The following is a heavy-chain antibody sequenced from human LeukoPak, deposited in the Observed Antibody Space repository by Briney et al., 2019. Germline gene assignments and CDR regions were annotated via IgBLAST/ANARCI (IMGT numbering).Heavy chain of an antibody. CDR3: ARGDDSSGYFY. Sequence: PGGSLRLSCAASGFTFSSYSMNWVRQAPGKGLEWVSSISSSSSYIYYADSVKGRFTISRGNAKNSLYLQMNSLRAEDTAVYYCARGDDSSGYFYWGQGTLVTVSS. CDR1: GFTFSSYS. J-gene: IGHJ4*02. CDR2: ISSSSSYI. D-gene: IGHD3-22*01. V-gene: IGHV3-21*01.